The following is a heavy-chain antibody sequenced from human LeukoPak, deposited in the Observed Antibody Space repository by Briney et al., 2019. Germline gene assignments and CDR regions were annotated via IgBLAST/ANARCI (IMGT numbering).Heavy chain of an antibody. J-gene: IGHJ5*02. Sequence: GESLRISCKGSGYSFSAYWIGWARQMPGKGLELMGIIYPAYSDTRYSPSFQGQVTISADRSINTAYLQWSSLKDSDTAISYCARQECSGDTCFSGNWFDPWGQGTLVTVSS. V-gene: IGHV5-51*01. CDR2: IYPAYSDT. CDR1: GYSFSAYW. D-gene: IGHD2-15*01. CDR3: ARQECSGDTCFSGNWFDP.